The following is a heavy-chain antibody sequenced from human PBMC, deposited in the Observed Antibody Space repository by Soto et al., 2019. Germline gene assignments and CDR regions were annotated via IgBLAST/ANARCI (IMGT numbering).Heavy chain of an antibody. Sequence: ASVKVSCKASGYTFTTYYIHWVRQAPGQGLEYMGIITVGGDKTAYAQGFQGRVTMTRDTSTSTVYMELSSLRTEDTAVYYCAREYPATWYFDYWGQGTLVTVSS. V-gene: IGHV1-46*01. CDR2: ITVGGDKT. D-gene: IGHD1-1*01. CDR3: AREYPATWYFDY. CDR1: GYTFTTYY. J-gene: IGHJ4*02.